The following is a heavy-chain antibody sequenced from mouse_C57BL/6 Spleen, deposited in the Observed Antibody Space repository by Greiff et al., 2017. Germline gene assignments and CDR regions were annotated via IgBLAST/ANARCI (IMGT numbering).Heavy chain of an antibody. CDR1: GFNIKDYY. D-gene: IGHD2-4*01. J-gene: IGHJ2*01. V-gene: IGHV14-1*01. CDR3: TTSGLRRVYYFDY. CDR2: IDPEDGDT. Sequence: EVKLMESGAELVRPGASVKLSCTASGFNIKDYYMHWVKQRPEQGLEWIGRIDPEDGDTEYAPKFQGKATMTADTSSNTAYLQLSSLTSEDTAVYYCTTSGLRRVYYFDYWGQGTTLTVSS.